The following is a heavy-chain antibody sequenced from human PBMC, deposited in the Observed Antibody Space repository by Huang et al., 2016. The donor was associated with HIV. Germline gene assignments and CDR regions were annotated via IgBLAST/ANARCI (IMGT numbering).Heavy chain of an antibody. CDR1: QYTFMSYD. J-gene: IGHJ3*01. Sequence: QVQLVQSGTEVKKPGASVKISCQASQYTFMSYDFNWVRQANGQGLEWRGWRNPKSGNTGYARKFQGRGTLTRDTSIDTAYMELDNLDSDDTAVYYCARGFIVATKYNGVCDFWGQGTVVTVSS. CDR2: RNPKSGNT. V-gene: IGHV1-8*03. CDR3: ARGFIVATKYNGVCDF. D-gene: IGHD5-12*01.